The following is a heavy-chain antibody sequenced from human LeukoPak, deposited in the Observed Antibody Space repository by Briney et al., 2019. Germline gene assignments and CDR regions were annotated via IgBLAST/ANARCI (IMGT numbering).Heavy chain of an antibody. CDR2: IYYSGST. CDR3: ARRNGDVDY. J-gene: IGHJ4*02. CDR1: GGSISSGGYS. Sequence: KPSETLSLTCAVSGGSISSGGYSWSWIRQPPGKGLEWIGYIYYSGSTYYNPSLKSRVTISVDTSKNQFSLKLSSVTAADTAVYYCARRNGDVDYWGQGTLVTVSS. D-gene: IGHD4-17*01. V-gene: IGHV4-30-2*03.